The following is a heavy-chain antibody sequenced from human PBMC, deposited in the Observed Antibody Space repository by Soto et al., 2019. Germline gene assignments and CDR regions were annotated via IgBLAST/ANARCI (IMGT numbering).Heavy chain of an antibody. Sequence: PSETLSLTCAVSGGSISSGGYSWSWIRQPPGKGLEWIGYIYHSGSTYYNPSLKSRVTISVDRSKNQFSLKLSSVTAADTAVYFFARGGDYGDYSDYYGMDVWGQGTTVTVSS. J-gene: IGHJ6*02. CDR3: ARGGDYGDYSDYYGMDV. CDR1: GGSISSGGYS. D-gene: IGHD4-17*01. V-gene: IGHV4-30-2*01. CDR2: IYHSGST.